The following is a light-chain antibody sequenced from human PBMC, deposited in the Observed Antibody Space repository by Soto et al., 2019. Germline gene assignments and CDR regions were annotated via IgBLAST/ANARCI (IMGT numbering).Light chain of an antibody. CDR3: KHDNSYSAA. Sequence: DIDVTRSCSTGSRWVAEIGSVTCRASQPISSWLAWYQQKPGKAPKLLIYKASILKRGVPSRLSGSGSGTEFPLPSCSLQADDFATYVRKHDNSYSAAFGHRAKVEIK. J-gene: IGKJ1*01. V-gene: IGKV1-5*03. CDR1: QPISSW. CDR2: KAS.